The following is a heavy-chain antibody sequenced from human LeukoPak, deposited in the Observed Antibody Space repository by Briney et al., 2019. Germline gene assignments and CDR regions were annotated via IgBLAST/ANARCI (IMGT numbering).Heavy chain of an antibody. D-gene: IGHD4-17*01. CDR3: ARDDYGDYARY. CDR2: IKQDGSEK. Sequence: GGSLRLSCAASGFTFSSYWMSWVRQAPGKGLEWVANIKQDGSEKYYVDSVKGRFTISRDNAKSSLYLQMNSLRAEDTAVYYCARDDYGDYARYWGQGTLVTVSS. CDR1: GFTFSSYW. J-gene: IGHJ4*02. V-gene: IGHV3-7*01.